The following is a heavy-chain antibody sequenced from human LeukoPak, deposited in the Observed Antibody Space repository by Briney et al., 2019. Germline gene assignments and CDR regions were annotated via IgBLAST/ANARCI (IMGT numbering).Heavy chain of an antibody. Sequence: GGSLKLSCAASGFTFRGSAMHWVRQASGKGLEWVGRIRSKANSYATAYAASVKGRFTISRDDSKNTAYLQMNSLKTEDTAVYYCLTPPSLGYCSSTSCERRFDWGQGTLVTVSS. CDR3: LTPPSLGYCSSTSCERRFD. CDR2: IRSKANSYAT. D-gene: IGHD2-2*01. CDR1: GFTFRGSA. V-gene: IGHV3-73*01. J-gene: IGHJ4*02.